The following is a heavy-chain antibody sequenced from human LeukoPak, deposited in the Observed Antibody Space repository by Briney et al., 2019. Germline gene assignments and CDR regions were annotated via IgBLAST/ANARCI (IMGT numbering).Heavy chain of an antibody. CDR2: IIPILGIA. V-gene: IGHV1-69*04. J-gene: IGHJ4*02. D-gene: IGHD3-22*01. CDR3: ARATHYYDSSGALDY. Sequence: PVASVKVSCKASGGTFSSYAISWVRQAPGQGLEWMGRIIPILGIANYAQKFQGRVTITADKSTSTAYMELSSLRSEDTAVYYCARATHYYDSSGALDYWGQGTLVTVSS. CDR1: GGTFSSYA.